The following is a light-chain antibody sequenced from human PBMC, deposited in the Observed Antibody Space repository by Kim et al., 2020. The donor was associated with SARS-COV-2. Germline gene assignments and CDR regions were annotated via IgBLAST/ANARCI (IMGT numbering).Light chain of an antibody. V-gene: IGKV3-11*01. CDR1: QSVSSY. Sequence: EIVLTQSPATLSLSPGERATLSWRASQSVSSYLAWYQQKPGQAPRLLIYDASNRATGIPARFSGSGSGTDFTLTISSLEPEDFAVYYCQQRSNWMYTFGQGTKLEI. J-gene: IGKJ2*01. CDR3: QQRSNWMYT. CDR2: DAS.